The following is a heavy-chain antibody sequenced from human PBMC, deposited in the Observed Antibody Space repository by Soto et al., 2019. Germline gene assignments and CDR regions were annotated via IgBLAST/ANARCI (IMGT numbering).Heavy chain of an antibody. V-gene: IGHV3-11*01. CDR2: ISSSGTGI. J-gene: IGHJ3*02. Sequence: GSLRLSGAASVFTCIDYYMTWIRQAPGKGLEWVSYISSSGTGIYYADSVKGRFTISRDNAKNSLYLQMSSLRAEDTAVYYCARAYSDAFDIWGRGTMVTGS. CDR3: ARAYSDAFDI. CDR1: VFTCIDYY. D-gene: IGHD2-15*01.